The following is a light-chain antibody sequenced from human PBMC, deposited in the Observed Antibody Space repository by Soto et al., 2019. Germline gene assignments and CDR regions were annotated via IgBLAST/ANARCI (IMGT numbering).Light chain of an antibody. V-gene: IGKV1-5*03. CDR2: QAS. Sequence: DIQMTQSPSTLSASVGDRVTITCRASQDISSYLAWYQQRAGKAPKLLIYQASSLQSGVPSRFSGSGSGTEFTLTISSLQPDDFATYFCQQYDTYSWTFGGGTKVEIK. CDR3: QQYDTYSWT. J-gene: IGKJ1*01. CDR1: QDISSY.